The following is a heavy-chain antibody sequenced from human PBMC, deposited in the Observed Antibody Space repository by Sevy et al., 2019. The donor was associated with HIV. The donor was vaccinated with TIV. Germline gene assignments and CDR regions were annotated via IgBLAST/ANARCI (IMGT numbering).Heavy chain of an antibody. D-gene: IGHD3-10*01. J-gene: IGHJ4*02. V-gene: IGHV3-9*01. CDR1: GFTFDDYA. Sequence: GGSLRLSCAASGFTFDDYAMHWVRQAPGKGLEWVSGISWNSGSIGYADSVKGRFTISRDNAKNSRYLQMNSLRAEDTALYDGVKDLGGIMVRGVIVEPGPFDYWGQGTVVTVSS. CDR3: VKDLGGIMVRGVIVEPGPFDY. CDR2: ISWNSGSI.